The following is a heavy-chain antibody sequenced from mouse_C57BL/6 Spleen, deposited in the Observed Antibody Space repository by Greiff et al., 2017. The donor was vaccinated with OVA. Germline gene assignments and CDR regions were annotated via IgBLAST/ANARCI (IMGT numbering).Heavy chain of an antibody. V-gene: IGHV2-2*01. D-gene: IGHD2-3*01. CDR1: GFSLTSYG. CDR3: DRSALYDGYSYYAMDY. CDR2: IWSGGST. J-gene: IGHJ4*01. Sequence: VQGVESGPGLVQPSQSLSITCTVSGFSLTSYGVHWVRQSPGKGLEWLGVIWSGGSTDYNEAFISRLSMSKYNSKRQVFFKMSRLQADDTDIYYGDRSALYDGYSYYAMDYWGQGTSVTVSA.